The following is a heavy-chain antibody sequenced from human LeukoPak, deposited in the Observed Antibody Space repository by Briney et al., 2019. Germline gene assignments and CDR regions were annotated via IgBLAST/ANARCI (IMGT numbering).Heavy chain of an antibody. J-gene: IGHJ4*02. D-gene: IGHD3-9*01. CDR1: GFTFSNFA. CDR3: AKSIDFTGYSSWDY. V-gene: IGHV3-23*01. CDR2: INGSGIRT. Sequence: PGGSLRLSCAASGFTFSNFAMSWVRQAPGKGLEWVLGINGSGIRTFSADSVKGRFTISRDNSKNTLYLQIHSLRAEDTAVYYCAKSIDFTGYSSWDYWGRGTLVTVSS.